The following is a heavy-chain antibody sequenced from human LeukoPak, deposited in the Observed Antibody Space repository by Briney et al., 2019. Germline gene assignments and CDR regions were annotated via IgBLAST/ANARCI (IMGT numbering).Heavy chain of an antibody. V-gene: IGHV3-49*04. CDR1: GFTFGDYA. Sequence: GGSLRLSCTASGFTFGDYAMSWVRQAPGKGLEWVGSIRSKAYGGTTEYAASVKGRFTISRDDSKSIAYLQMNSLKTEDTAVYYCTFAYGSGSRRHHYYYYYGMDVWGKGTTVTVSS. D-gene: IGHD3-10*01. CDR2: IRSKAYGGTT. CDR3: TFAYGSGSRRHHYYYYYGMDV. J-gene: IGHJ6*04.